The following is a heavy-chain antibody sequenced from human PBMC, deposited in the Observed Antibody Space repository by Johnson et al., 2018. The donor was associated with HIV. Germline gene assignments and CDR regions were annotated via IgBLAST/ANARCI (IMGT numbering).Heavy chain of an antibody. V-gene: IGHV3-7*05. CDR3: ARDPNSSNCSGVTCYSAAFDI. D-gene: IGHD2-15*01. CDR1: GFTFSSFW. J-gene: IGHJ3*02. CDR2: IKQDGSEK. Sequence: VQLVESGGGLVQPGGSLRLSCAASGFTFSSFWMTWVRQAPGKGLEWVANIKQDGSEKYYVDSVKGRFTISRDNAKNSLYLQMNSLRAEDTAVYYCARDPNSSNCSGVTCYSAAFDIWGQGTMVTVSS.